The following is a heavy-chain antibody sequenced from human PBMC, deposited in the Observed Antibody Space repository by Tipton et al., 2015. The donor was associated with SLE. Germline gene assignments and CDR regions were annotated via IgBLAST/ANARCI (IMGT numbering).Heavy chain of an antibody. CDR1: GYTFTNYD. V-gene: IGHV1-8*01. Sequence: QLVQSGAEVKKPGASVKVSCKASGYTFTNYDIHWVRRATGQGLEWMGWMNPNSGNTGYAKKFQGRVSMTRNTSISTAYMELNSLRAEDTAVYYCAREPLPLEWLLYVGHLDYWGQGTLVTVSS. CDR3: AREPLPLEWLLYVGHLDY. CDR2: MNPNSGNT. J-gene: IGHJ4*02. D-gene: IGHD3-3*01.